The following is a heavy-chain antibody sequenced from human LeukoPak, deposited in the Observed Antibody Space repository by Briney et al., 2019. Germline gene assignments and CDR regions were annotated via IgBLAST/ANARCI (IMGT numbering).Heavy chain of an antibody. D-gene: IGHD4-17*01. CDR2: ISYDGSNK. J-gene: IGHJ6*02. V-gene: IGHV3-30-3*01. Sequence: GRSLRLSCAASGFTFSSYAMHWVRQAPGKGLEWVAVISYDGSNKYYADSVKGRFTISRDNSENTLYLQMNSLRAEDTAVYYCARDFLLTVTTYYYYYYGMDVWGQGTTVTVSS. CDR3: ARDFLLTVTTYYYYYYGMDV. CDR1: GFTFSSYA.